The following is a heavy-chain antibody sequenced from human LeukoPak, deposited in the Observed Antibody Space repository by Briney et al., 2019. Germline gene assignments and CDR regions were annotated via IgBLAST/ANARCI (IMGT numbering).Heavy chain of an antibody. CDR1: GFTFSSYA. CDR2: ISYDGSNK. J-gene: IGHJ4*02. CDR3: AAPAGTNY. V-gene: IGHV3-30*04. Sequence: PGRSLRLSCAASGFTFSSYAMHWVRQAPGKGLEWVAVISYDGSNKYYADSVKGRFTISRDNSKNTPYLQMNSLRAEDTAVYYCAAPAGTNYWGQGTLVTVSS. D-gene: IGHD6-13*01.